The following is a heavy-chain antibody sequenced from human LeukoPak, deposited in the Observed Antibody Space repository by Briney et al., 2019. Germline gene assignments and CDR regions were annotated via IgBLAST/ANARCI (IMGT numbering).Heavy chain of an antibody. CDR2: ISGSGART. J-gene: IGHJ6*04. D-gene: IGHD3-9*01. V-gene: IGHV3-23*01. CDR3: AKETHPGGYFDWLPPRYYYGMDV. Sequence: GGSLRLSCAASGFTFSSYAMNWVRQAPGKGLEWVSTISGSGARTYYADSVKGRFTISRDNSKNTLCLQMNSLRGEDTAVYYCAKETHPGGYFDWLPPRYYYGMDVWGKGTTVTVSS. CDR1: GFTFSSYA.